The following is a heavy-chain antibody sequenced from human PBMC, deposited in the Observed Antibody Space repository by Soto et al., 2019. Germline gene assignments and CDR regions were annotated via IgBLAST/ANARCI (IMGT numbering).Heavy chain of an antibody. CDR3: ARGRGVVIPAGTPDAFDV. V-gene: IGHV1-18*01. CDR1: GYTFNKYG. D-gene: IGHD6-13*01. J-gene: IGHJ3*01. CDR2: ISAFNDYT. Sequence: ASVNVSCKASGYTFNKYGFNWVRQAPGQGLEWMGRISAFNDYTNLAQKFQGRLTLTTDASTNTAYMELQVLRSDDTAMYYCARGRGVVIPAGTPDAFDVWGQGTMVTVSS.